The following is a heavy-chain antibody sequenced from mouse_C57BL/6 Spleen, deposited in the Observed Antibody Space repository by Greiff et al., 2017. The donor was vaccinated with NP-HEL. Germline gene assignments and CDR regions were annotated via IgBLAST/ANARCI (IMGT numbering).Heavy chain of an antibody. Sequence: VQLQQPGAELVRPGASVTLSCKASGYTFTDYEMHWVKQTPVHGLEWIGAIDPETGGTAYNQKFKGKAILTADKSSSTAYMELRSLTSEDSAVYYCTRRVVALEYYYAMDYWGQGTSVTVSS. D-gene: IGHD1-1*01. V-gene: IGHV1-15*01. CDR3: TRRVVALEYYYAMDY. CDR2: IDPETGGT. J-gene: IGHJ4*01. CDR1: GYTFTDYE.